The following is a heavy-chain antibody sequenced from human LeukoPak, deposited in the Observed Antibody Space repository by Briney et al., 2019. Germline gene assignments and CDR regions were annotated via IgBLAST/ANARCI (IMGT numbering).Heavy chain of an antibody. V-gene: IGHV3-7*05. J-gene: IGHJ4*02. CDR2: MNQDGSET. CDR1: GFTFSNYW. CDR3: ANIVGADN. D-gene: IGHD1-26*01. Sequence: PGGSLRLPCAASGFTFSNYWMSWVRQAPGKGLEWVANMNQDGSETYYVDSVKGRFTISRDNAKNSLYLLMNSLRADDTAVYYCANIVGADNWGQGTLVTVSS.